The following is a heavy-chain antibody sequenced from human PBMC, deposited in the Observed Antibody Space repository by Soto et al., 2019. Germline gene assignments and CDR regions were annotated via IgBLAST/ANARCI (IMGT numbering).Heavy chain of an antibody. V-gene: IGHV3-30*03. CDR1: GFTFSSYG. J-gene: IGHJ4*02. Sequence: QVQLVESGGGVVQPGRSLRLSCAASGFTFSSYGMHWVRQAPGKGLEWVAVISYDGSNKYYADSVKGRFTISRDNSKNTLYLQMNSLRAEDTAVYYCVLSFDYWGQGTLVTVSS. CDR3: VLSFDY. CDR2: ISYDGSNK.